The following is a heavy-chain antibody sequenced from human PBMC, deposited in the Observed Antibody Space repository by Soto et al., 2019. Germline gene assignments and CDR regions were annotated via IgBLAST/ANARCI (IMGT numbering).Heavy chain of an antibody. Sequence: EVQLVESGGGLVQPGGSLKLSCAASGFTFSGSAMHWVRQASGKGLEWVGRIRSKANSYATAYAPSVKGRFTVSRDDSRNTTYLQLNSLKSDEAAVYYCTPEGTGFDYWGQGTLVTVST. D-gene: IGHD1-1*01. J-gene: IGHJ4*02. CDR3: TPEGTGFDY. CDR2: IRSKANSYAT. CDR1: GFTFSGSA. V-gene: IGHV3-73*02.